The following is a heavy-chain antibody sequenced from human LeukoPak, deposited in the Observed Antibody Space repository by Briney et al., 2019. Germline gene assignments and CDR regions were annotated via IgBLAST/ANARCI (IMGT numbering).Heavy chain of an antibody. CDR3: ASPPYYGSGSYQNDY. V-gene: IGHV3-7*01. D-gene: IGHD3-10*01. CDR2: IKQDGSEK. Sequence: PGGSLRLSCAASGFTFSSYWMSWVRQAPGEGLEWVANIKQDGSEKYYVDSVKGRFTISRDNAKNSLYLQMNSLRVEDTAAYYCASPPYYGSGSYQNDYWGQGTLVTVSS. J-gene: IGHJ4*02. CDR1: GFTFSSYW.